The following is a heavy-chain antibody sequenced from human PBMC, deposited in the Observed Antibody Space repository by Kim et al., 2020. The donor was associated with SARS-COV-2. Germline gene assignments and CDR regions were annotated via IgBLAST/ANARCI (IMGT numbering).Heavy chain of an antibody. CDR3: AREGGSIAVAGLDY. Sequence: VGSLRLSCAASGFTFSSYGMHWVRQAPGKGLEWVAVIWYDGSNKYYADSVKGRFTISRDNSKNTLYLQMNSLRAEDTAVYYCAREGGSIAVAGLDYWGQGTLVTVSS. V-gene: IGHV3-33*08. CDR1: GFTFSSYG. CDR2: IWYDGSNK. J-gene: IGHJ4*02. D-gene: IGHD6-19*01.